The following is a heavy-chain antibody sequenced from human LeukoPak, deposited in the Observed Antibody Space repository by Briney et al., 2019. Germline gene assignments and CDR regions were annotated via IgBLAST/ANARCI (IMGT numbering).Heavy chain of an antibody. CDR2: ISYDGSNK. Sequence: GGSLRLSCAASGFTFSSYAMHWVRQGPGKGLEWVAVISYDGSNKYYADSVKGRFTISRDNSKNTLYLQMNSLRAEDTAVYYCARAPQYNYYYYMDVWGKGTTVTVSS. CDR1: GFTFSSYA. D-gene: IGHD6-6*01. J-gene: IGHJ6*03. CDR3: ARAPQYNYYYYMDV. V-gene: IGHV3-30-3*01.